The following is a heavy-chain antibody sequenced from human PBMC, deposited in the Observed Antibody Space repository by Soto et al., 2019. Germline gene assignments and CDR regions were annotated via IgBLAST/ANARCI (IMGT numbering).Heavy chain of an antibody. CDR2: ISSSGSTI. CDR1: GFTFSDYY. J-gene: IGHJ3*02. D-gene: IGHD3-3*01. V-gene: IGHV3-11*01. Sequence: PGGSLRLSCAASGFTFSDYYMSWIRQAPGKGLEWVSYISSSGSTIYYADSVKGRFTISRDNAKNSLYLQMNSLRAEDTAVYYCASSRDDFWSGYYNAFDIWGQGTMVTVSS. CDR3: ASSRDDFWSGYYNAFDI.